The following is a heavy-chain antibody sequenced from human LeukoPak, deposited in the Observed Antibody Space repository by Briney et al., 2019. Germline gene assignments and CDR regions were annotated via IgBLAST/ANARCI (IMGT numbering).Heavy chain of an antibody. CDR1: GYTFTGYY. CDR3: ARDNQLGYCSSTSCPYYYYMDV. Sequence: ASVKVSCKASGYTFTGYYMHWVRQAPGQGLEWMGRINPNSGGTNYAQKFQGRVTMTRDTSISTDYMELSRLRSDDTAVYYCARDNQLGYCSSTSCPYYYYMDVWGKGTTVTVSS. V-gene: IGHV1-2*06. CDR2: INPNSGGT. J-gene: IGHJ6*03. D-gene: IGHD2-2*01.